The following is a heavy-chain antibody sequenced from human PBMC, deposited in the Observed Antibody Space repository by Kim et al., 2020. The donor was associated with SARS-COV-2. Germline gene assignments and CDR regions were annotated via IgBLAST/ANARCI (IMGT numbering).Heavy chain of an antibody. CDR1: GFTFSSYG. CDR2: ISYDGSNK. D-gene: IGHD4-17*01. Sequence: GGSLRLSCAASGFTFSSYGMHWVRQAPGKGLEWVAVISYDGSNKYYADSVKGRFTNSRDNSKNTLYLQMNSLRAEDTAVYYCARDLPDYGGNSVFDYWGQGTLVTVSS. J-gene: IGHJ4*02. CDR3: ARDLPDYGGNSVFDY. V-gene: IGHV3-33*05.